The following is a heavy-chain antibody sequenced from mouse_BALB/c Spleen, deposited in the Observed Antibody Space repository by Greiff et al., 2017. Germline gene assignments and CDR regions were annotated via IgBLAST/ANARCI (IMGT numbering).Heavy chain of an antibody. V-gene: IGHV5-12-1*01. CDR1: GFAFSSYD. D-gene: IGHD4-1*01. CDR3: ARLSGPYAMDY. Sequence: EVHLVESGGGLVKPGGSLKLSCAASGFAFSSYDMSWVRQTPEKRLEWVAYISSGGGSTYYPDTVKGRFTISRDNAKNTLYLQMSSLKSEDTAMYYCARLSGPYAMDYWGQGTSVTVSS. J-gene: IGHJ4*01. CDR2: ISSGGGST.